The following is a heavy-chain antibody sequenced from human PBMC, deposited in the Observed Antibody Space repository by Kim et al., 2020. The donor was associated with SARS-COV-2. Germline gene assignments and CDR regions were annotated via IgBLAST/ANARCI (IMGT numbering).Heavy chain of an antibody. V-gene: IGHV3-30*02. J-gene: IGHJ6*03. D-gene: IGHD6-13*01. Sequence: SVEVRFTISRDNSKNTLYLQMNSLRAEDTAVYYCAKGRISSWYYYYYMDVWGKGTTVTVSS. CDR3: AKGRISSWYYYYYMDV.